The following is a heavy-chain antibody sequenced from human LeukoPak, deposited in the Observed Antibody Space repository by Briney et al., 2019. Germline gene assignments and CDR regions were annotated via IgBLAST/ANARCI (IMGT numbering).Heavy chain of an antibody. CDR1: GFSVRDFW. CDR3: ARSPSNWVHYYFDY. V-gene: IGHV3-7*01. D-gene: IGHD1-1*01. Sequence: GGSLRLSCAASGFSVRDFWMAWVRQAPGKGLEWVAHIKEDRTADYYVDSVKGRFTISKDDGKNSLHLQMNSLRVEDTAVYYCARSPSNWVHYYFDYWGQGTLVTVSS. J-gene: IGHJ4*02. CDR2: IKEDRTAD.